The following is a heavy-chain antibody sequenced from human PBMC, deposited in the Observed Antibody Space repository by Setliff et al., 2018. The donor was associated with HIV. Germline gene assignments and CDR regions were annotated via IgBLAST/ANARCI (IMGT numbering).Heavy chain of an antibody. V-gene: IGHV4-61*02. CDR1: GGSISSGGFY. CDR3: ARGGYYYYFGVDV. Sequence: KTSETLSLTCTVSGGSISSGGFYWYWIRQPAGKGLEWIGRIYTSGSTDYNPSLKSRVTMSVDTSKNQFSLKLSSVTAADTAVYYCARGGYYYYFGVDVWGQGTTVTVSS. D-gene: IGHD3-16*01. J-gene: IGHJ6*02. CDR2: IYTSGST.